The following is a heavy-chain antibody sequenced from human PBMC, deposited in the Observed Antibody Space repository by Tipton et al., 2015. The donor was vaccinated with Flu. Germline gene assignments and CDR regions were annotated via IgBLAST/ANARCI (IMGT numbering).Heavy chain of an antibody. CDR1: GGSISSSSYY. Sequence: TLSLTCTVSGGSISSSSYYWGWIRQPPGKGLEWIGSIYYSGSTYYNPSLKSRVTISVDTSKNQFSLKLSSVTAADTAVYYCASGEYSSGWFFAEATEENWFDPWGQGTLVTVSS. J-gene: IGHJ5*02. CDR2: IYYSGST. D-gene: IGHD6-19*01. V-gene: IGHV4-39*01. CDR3: ASGEYSSGWFFAEATEENWFDP.